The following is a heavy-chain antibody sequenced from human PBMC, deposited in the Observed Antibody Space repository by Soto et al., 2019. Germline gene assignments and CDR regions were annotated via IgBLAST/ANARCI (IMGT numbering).Heavy chain of an antibody. CDR1: GFTFSSYG. J-gene: IGHJ1*01. V-gene: IGHV3-33*01. Sequence: GGSLRLSCAASGFTFSSYGMHWVRQAPGKGLEWVAVIWYDGSNKYYADSVKGRFTISRDNSKNTLYLQMNSLRAEDTAVYYCRVVVAASTEYFQHWGQGTLVTVSS. CDR2: IWYDGSNK. CDR3: RVVVAASTEYFQH. D-gene: IGHD2-15*01.